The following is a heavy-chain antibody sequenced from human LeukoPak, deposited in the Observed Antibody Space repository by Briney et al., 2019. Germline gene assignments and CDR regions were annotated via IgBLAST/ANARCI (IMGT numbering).Heavy chain of an antibody. V-gene: IGHV3-21*01. Sequence: GGSLRLSCAASGFTFSSYIMNWVRQAPGKGLEWVSSISSSSSYIYYADSVKGRFTISRDNAKNSLYLQMNSLRAEDTAVYYCKSGSHNWFDPWGQGTLVTVSS. CDR2: ISSSSSYI. D-gene: IGHD1-26*01. J-gene: IGHJ5*02. CDR3: KSGSHNWFDP. CDR1: GFTFSSYI.